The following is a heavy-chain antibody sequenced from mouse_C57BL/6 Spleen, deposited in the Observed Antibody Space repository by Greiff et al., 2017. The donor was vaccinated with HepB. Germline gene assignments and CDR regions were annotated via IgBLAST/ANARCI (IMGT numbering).Heavy chain of an antibody. CDR3: ASSGNSFYSAMDY. D-gene: IGHD2-1*01. Sequence: QVQLQQPGAELVRPGTSVKLSCKASGYTFTSYWMHWVKQRPGQGLEWIGVIDPSDSYTNYNQKFKGKATLTVDTSSSTAYMQLSSLTSEDSAVYFCASSGNSFYSAMDYWGQGTSVTVSS. CDR2: IDPSDSYT. J-gene: IGHJ4*01. CDR1: GYTFTSYW. V-gene: IGHV1-59*01.